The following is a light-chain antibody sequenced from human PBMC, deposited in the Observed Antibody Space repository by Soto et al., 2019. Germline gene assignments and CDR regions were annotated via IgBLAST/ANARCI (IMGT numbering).Light chain of an antibody. CDR3: SSYAGSNNLL. CDR1: SSDVGYYNY. Sequence: QSALTQPPSASGSPGQSVTISCTGTSSDVGYYNYVSWYQQHPGKAPKLMLYEVSKRPSGVPDRFSGSKSGNTASLTVSGLQAEDEADYYCSSYAGSNNLLFGGGTKLTVL. J-gene: IGLJ2*01. CDR2: EVS. V-gene: IGLV2-8*01.